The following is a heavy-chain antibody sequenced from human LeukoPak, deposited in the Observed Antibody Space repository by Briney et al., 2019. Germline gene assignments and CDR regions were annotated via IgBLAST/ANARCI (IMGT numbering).Heavy chain of an antibody. CDR3: ATLVQAYYYDNSGLNWFDP. Sequence: GGSLRLSCAASGFTFSSYSMNWVRQAPGQGLEWVSYISSSSSTIYYADSVKGRFTISRDNAKNSLYLQMNSLRAEDTAVYYCATLVQAYYYDNSGLNWFDPWGQGTLVTVSS. J-gene: IGHJ5*02. CDR2: ISSSSSTI. D-gene: IGHD3-22*01. CDR1: GFTFSSYS. V-gene: IGHV3-48*01.